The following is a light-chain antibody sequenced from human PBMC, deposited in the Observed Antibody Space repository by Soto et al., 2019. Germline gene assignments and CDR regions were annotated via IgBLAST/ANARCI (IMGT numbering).Light chain of an antibody. CDR1: QSVSSSY. V-gene: IGKV3-20*01. CDR3: QQNGSSPPT. J-gene: IGKJ1*01. CDR2: GAS. Sequence: EIGLTQSPGTLSLSPGERATLSCRASQSVSSSYLAWYQQKPGEAPRLLIYGASSRATGVPDSFSGSGSRPDFPLTISRLEPEDFGVSYCQQNGSSPPTFGQGTKVQIK.